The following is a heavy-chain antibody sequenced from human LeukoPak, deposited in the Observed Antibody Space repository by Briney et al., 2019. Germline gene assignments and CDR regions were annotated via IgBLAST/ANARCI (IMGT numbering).Heavy chain of an antibody. D-gene: IGHD1-1*01. Sequence: GGSLRLSCAASGFTFSSYEMNWVRQAPGKGLEWVSYISSIGSTIYYADSVKGRFTISRDNAKNSLYLQMNSLRAEDTAVYYCARDYNLDYWGQGTLVTVSS. J-gene: IGHJ4*02. CDR3: ARDYNLDY. CDR1: GFTFSSYE. CDR2: ISSIGSTI. V-gene: IGHV3-48*03.